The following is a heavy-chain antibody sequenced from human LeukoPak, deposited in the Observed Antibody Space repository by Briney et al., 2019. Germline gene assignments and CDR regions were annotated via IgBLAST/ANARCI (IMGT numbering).Heavy chain of an antibody. CDR2: IYWNDDK. V-gene: IGHV2-5*01. CDR1: GFSLSTSEVG. D-gene: IGHD3-3*01. CDR3: AHRPSSSYDFWSGYSKIFDY. Sequence: SGPTLVKPTQTLTLTCTFSGFSLSTSEVGVGWIRQPPGKALEWLALIYWNDDKRYSPSLRSRFTITKDTSKNQVVLTMTNMDPVDTATYYCAHRPSSSYDFWSGYSKIFDYWGQGTLVTVSS. J-gene: IGHJ4*02.